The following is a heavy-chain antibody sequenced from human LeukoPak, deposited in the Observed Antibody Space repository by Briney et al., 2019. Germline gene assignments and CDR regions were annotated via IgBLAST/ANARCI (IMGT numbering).Heavy chain of an antibody. CDR2: IYSGGST. CDR3: AQLIQLWLFDP. V-gene: IGHV3-53*01. D-gene: IGHD5-18*01. Sequence: GGSLRLSCAASGFTLSSNYMSWVRQAPGKGLEWVSVIYSGGSTYYADSVKGRFTISRDNSKNTLYLQMNSLRAEDTAVYYCAQLIQLWLFDPWGQGTLVTVSS. J-gene: IGHJ5*02. CDR1: GFTLSSNY.